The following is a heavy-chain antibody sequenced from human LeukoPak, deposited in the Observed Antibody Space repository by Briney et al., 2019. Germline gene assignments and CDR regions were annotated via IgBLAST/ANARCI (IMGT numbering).Heavy chain of an antibody. Sequence: PSETLSLTCTVSGGSISSYYWSWIRQPPGKGLEGIVYIYYSGSTNYNPSLKSRVTISVDTSKNQFSLKLSSVTAADTAVYYCARVRYYYGSGSYYNPFDYWGQGTLVTVSS. CDR1: GGSISSYY. D-gene: IGHD3-10*01. CDR3: ARVRYYYGSGSYYNPFDY. V-gene: IGHV4-59*01. J-gene: IGHJ4*02. CDR2: IYYSGST.